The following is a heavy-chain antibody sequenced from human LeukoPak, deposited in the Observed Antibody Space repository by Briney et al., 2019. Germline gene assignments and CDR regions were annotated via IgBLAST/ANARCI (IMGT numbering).Heavy chain of an antibody. J-gene: IGHJ4*02. D-gene: IGHD1-26*01. CDR3: ARGMRDSGSYHEVDY. CDR1: GYTFTSYG. CDR2: ISAYNGNT. Sequence: GASVKVSCKASGYTFTSYGISWVRQAPGQGLEWMGWISAYNGNTNYAQKLQGRVTMTTDTSTSTAYMELRSLRSDDTAVYYCARGMRDSGSYHEVDYWGQGTLVTVSS. V-gene: IGHV1-18*01.